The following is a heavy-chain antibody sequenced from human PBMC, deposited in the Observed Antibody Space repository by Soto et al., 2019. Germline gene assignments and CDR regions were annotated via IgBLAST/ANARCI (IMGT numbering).Heavy chain of an antibody. J-gene: IGHJ6*02. CDR3: TTWGYRNYYYGMDV. V-gene: IGHV3-15*01. CDR1: GFTFSNAW. Sequence: GGSLRLSCAASGFTFSNAWMSWVRQAPGKGLEWVGRIKSKTDGGTTDYAAPVKGRFTISRDDSKNTLYLQMNSLKTEDTAVYYSTTWGYRNYYYGMDVWGQGTTVTVSS. CDR2: IKSKTDGGTT. D-gene: IGHD3-16*01.